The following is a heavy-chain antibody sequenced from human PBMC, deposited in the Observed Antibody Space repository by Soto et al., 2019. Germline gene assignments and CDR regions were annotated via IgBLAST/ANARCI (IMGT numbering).Heavy chain of an antibody. CDR1: EFILADYW. D-gene: IGHD3-16*01. CDR3: ARDQLGGRDF. Sequence: EVQLVESGGGLVQPGGSLRLSCTASEFILADYWMAWVRQAPGKGLEWVANIKQDGSEKYYMDSVKGRFTTSRDNAQNSLFLQMNSLGVEDTAVYYCARDQLGGRDFWGQGTLVTVSS. V-gene: IGHV3-7*01. J-gene: IGHJ4*02. CDR2: IKQDGSEK.